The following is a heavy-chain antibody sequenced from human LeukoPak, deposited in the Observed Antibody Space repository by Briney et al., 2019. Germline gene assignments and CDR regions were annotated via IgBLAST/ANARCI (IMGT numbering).Heavy chain of an antibody. CDR3: ARGFPPRPEGF. CDR1: GGSLSGFY. J-gene: IGHJ4*02. V-gene: IGHV4-34*01. Sequence: PSETLSLTCAVYGGSLSGFYWSWIRQPPGKGLEWIGEINHSGSTNYNPSLKSRVTISVDTSKNQFSLKLSSVTAADTAVYYCARGFPPRPEGFWGQGTLVTVSS. D-gene: IGHD2-2*01. CDR2: INHSGST.